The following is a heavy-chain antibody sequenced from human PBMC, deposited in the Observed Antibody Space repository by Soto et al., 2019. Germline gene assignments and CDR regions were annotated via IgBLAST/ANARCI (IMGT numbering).Heavy chain of an antibody. V-gene: IGHV3-23*01. CDR3: ARWSYLDY. Sequence: PGCSLRLSCVASGFSFGSYALTLVRQAPGKGLEWVSTISGSDGKTFYADAVKGRFSISRDISQSTIYLQMNSLRADDTAIYYCARWSYLDYWGQGTRVTVS. J-gene: IGHJ4*02. CDR1: GFSFGSYA. CDR2: ISGSDGKT. D-gene: IGHD3-3*01.